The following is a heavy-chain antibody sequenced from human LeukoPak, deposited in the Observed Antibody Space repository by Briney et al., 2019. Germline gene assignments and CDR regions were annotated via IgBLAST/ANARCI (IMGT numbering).Heavy chain of an antibody. CDR1: GRAFSGYY. D-gene: IGHD3-10*01. V-gene: IGHV4-34*01. CDR3: ARAPSNYYGSGSYYIIGPYYYYYMDV. J-gene: IGHJ6*03. Sequence: AETMSLTCSDYGRAFSGYYWSWIRQPPGKGLDWIGEINHSGSSNYHPALKSRVTISVDTSKYQFSLKLSSVTAADTAVYYCARAPSNYYGSGSYYIIGPYYYYYMDVWGKGTTVTVSS. CDR2: INHSGSS.